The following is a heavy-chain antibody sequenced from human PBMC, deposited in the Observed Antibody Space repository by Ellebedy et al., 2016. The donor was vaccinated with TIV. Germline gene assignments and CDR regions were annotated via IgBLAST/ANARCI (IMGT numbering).Heavy chain of an antibody. J-gene: IGHJ4*02. D-gene: IGHD6-19*01. CDR1: GGSFSGYY. CDR2: INHSGST. CDR3: ARGLIAVPGTLSFDW. V-gene: IGHV4-34*01. Sequence: SETLSLXCAVYGGSFSGYYWSWIRQPPGKGLEWIGEINHSGSTNYNPSLKSRVIISVDTSKNQFSLRLSSVTAADTAVYYCARGLIAVPGTLSFDWWGQGTLVTVSS.